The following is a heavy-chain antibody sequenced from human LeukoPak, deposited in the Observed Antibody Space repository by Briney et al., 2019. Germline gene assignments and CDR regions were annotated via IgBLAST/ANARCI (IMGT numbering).Heavy chain of an antibody. D-gene: IGHD2-2*01. CDR3: ARGYCSSTSCYIPD. J-gene: IGHJ4*02. V-gene: IGHV4-30-2*01. CDR1: GGSISSGGYY. Sequence: SQTLSLTCTVSGGSISSGGYYWSWIRQPPGKGLEWIGYIYHSGSTYYNPSLKSRVTISVDKSKNQFSLKLSSVTAADTAVYYCARGYCSSTSCYIPDWGQGTLVTVSS. CDR2: IYHSGST.